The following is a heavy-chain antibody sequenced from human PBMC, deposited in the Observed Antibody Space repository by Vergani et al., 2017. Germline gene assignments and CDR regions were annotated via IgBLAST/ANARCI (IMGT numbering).Heavy chain of an antibody. Sequence: QVQLRESGPGLVKSSQTLSLLCTGSGGSISSGDYYWSWIRQPAGKGLEWIGRSSTGGSTSYNPSPKSRVAVSMDTSKNQFSLRVNFVTAADTALYYCARDGSFRWFDPWGQGTLVTVSS. D-gene: IGHD3-16*02. V-gene: IGHV4-61*02. CDR3: ARDGSFRWFDP. CDR1: GGSISSGDYY. CDR2: SSTGGST. J-gene: IGHJ5*02.